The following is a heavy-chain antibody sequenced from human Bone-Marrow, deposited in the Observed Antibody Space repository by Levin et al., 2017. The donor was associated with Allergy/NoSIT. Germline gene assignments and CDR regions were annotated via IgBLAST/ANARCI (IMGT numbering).Heavy chain of an antibody. CDR3: ARYQGGNYYFDS. V-gene: IGHV4-30-2*01. D-gene: IGHD4-23*01. CDR1: GGSISSGPYS. J-gene: IGHJ4*02. CDR2: IYHKGST. Sequence: NTSETLSLTCTVSGGSISSGPYSWSWIRQPPGKGLEWIGYIYHKGSTYYSPSLNGRLTMEVDPSKNQFSLRLNSVTAADTAIYYCARYQGGNYYFDSWGQGTLVTVSS.